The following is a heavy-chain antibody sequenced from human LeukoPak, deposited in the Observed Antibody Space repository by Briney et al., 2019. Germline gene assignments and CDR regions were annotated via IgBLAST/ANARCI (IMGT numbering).Heavy chain of an antibody. J-gene: IGHJ3*02. CDR2: ISAYNGNT. Sequence: ASVKVSCKASGYTFTSYGISWGRQAPGQGREWMGWISAYNGNTNYAQKLQGRVTMPPDTSTSTAYMELRSLRSDDTAVYYCARVSSSGPLRNAFDIWGQGTMVTVSS. CDR3: ARVSSSGPLRNAFDI. CDR1: GYTFTSYG. V-gene: IGHV1-18*01. D-gene: IGHD2-15*01.